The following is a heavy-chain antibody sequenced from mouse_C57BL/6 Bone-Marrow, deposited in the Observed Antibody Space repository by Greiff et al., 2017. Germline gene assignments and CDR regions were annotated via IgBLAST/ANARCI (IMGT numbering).Heavy chain of an antibody. Sequence: EVQLQQSGPELVKPGASVKISCKASGYTFTDYYMNWVKQSHGKSLEWIGDINPNNGGTSYNQKFKGKATLTVDKSSSTAYMELRSLTSEDSAVYYCARKVATEDAWFAYWGQGTLVTVSA. D-gene: IGHD1-1*01. V-gene: IGHV1-26*01. CDR1: GYTFTDYY. CDR3: ARKVATEDAWFAY. J-gene: IGHJ3*01. CDR2: INPNNGGT.